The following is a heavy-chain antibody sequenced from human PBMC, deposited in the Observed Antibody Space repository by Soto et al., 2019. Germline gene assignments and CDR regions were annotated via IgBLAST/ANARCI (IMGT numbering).Heavy chain of an antibody. Sequence: EVQLVESGGGLVKPGESLRLSCAASGFTFTNAWMNWVRQAPGKGLGWVGRIRSKTDGGTPDYAAPVKGRFTISRDNSKNTLSVQMNSLKTEDTAIYYCTTEKGYWGQGTLVTVSS. J-gene: IGHJ4*02. V-gene: IGHV3-15*07. CDR1: GFTFTNAW. CDR2: IRSKTDGGTP. CDR3: TTEKGY.